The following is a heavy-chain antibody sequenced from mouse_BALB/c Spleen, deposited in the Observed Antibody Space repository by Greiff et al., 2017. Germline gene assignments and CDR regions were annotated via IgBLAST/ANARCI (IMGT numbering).Heavy chain of an antibody. Sequence: VQLQQSGAELAKPGASVKMSCKASGYTFTSYWMHWVKQRPGQGLEWIGYINPSTGYTEYNQKFKDKATLTADKSSSTAYMQLSSLTSEDSAVYYCASYYDYDVSYWGQGTLVTVSA. CDR1: GYTFTSYW. CDR3: ASYYDYDVSY. D-gene: IGHD2-4*01. CDR2: INPSTGYT. V-gene: IGHV1-7*01. J-gene: IGHJ3*01.